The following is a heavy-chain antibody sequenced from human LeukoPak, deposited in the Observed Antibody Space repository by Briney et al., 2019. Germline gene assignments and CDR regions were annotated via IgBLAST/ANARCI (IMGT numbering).Heavy chain of an antibody. CDR3: ARDQHYATDY. CDR1: GYMFSSYN. J-gene: IGHJ4*02. CDR2: VSSSGVNT. D-gene: IGHD2-2*01. V-gene: IGHV1-46*03. Sequence: ASVKVSCKASGYMFSSYNVQWVRQAPGQGLEWMGMVSSSGVNTKYAQKFRGRITMTSDTSTSTVYMELSSLISDDTAVYYCARDQHYATDYWGQGTLVTVCS.